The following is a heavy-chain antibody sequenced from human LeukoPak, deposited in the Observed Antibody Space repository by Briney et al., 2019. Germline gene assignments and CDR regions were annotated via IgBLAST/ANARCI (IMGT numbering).Heavy chain of an antibody. CDR1: GYTLTELS. D-gene: IGHD3-22*01. J-gene: IGHJ4*02. Sequence: ASVKVSCKVSGYTLTELSMHWVRQAPGKGLEWMGGFDPEDGETIYAQKFQGRVTMTEDTSTDTAYMELSRLRSDDTAVYYCARNYDSSGYYWAHDYWGQGTLVTVSS. CDR3: ARNYDSSGYYWAHDY. V-gene: IGHV1-24*01. CDR2: FDPEDGET.